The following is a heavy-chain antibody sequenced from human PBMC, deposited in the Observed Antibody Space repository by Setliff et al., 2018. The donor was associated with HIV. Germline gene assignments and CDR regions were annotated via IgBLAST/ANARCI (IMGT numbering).Heavy chain of an antibody. D-gene: IGHD3-22*01. Sequence: ASVKVSCKASGYAFTSQLIQGVQQAPGKGPEWMGVINPSGGSASYAEKFKGRATLTRDTSTTTVFLQLSRLRSEDTAVYYCGRGLGDTSGYYALDHWGQGTLVTVSS. CDR2: INPSGGSA. J-gene: IGHJ4*02. V-gene: IGHV1-46*01. CDR3: GRGLGDTSGYYALDH. CDR1: GYAFTSQL.